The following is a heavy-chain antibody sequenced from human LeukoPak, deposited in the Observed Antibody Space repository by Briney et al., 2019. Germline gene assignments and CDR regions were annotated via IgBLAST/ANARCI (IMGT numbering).Heavy chain of an antibody. Sequence: SGTLSLTCAVSGGSITSSKWWSWVRQSSGKGLEWIGEISHSGAANHNPSLKSRVTISVDKSKNKFSLELISVTAADTAVYYCARHQMGANTFDYWGRGTLVTVSS. CDR2: ISHSGAA. V-gene: IGHV4-4*02. CDR1: GGSITSSKW. CDR3: ARHQMGANTFDY. D-gene: IGHD1-26*01. J-gene: IGHJ4*02.